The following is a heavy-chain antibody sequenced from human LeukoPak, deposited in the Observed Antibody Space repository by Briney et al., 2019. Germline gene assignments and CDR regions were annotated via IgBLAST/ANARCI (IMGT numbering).Heavy chain of an antibody. D-gene: IGHD3-22*01. CDR2: IYSGGIT. V-gene: IGHV3-66*01. Sequence: GGSLRLSCAASGFTVSSNYMTWVRQAPGKGLEWVSVIYSGGITYYADSVKGRFTISRDNSKNTLYLQMNSLRAEDTAVYYCARAITMIVGAWFDPWGQGTLVTVSS. CDR1: GFTVSSNY. CDR3: ARAITMIVGAWFDP. J-gene: IGHJ5*02.